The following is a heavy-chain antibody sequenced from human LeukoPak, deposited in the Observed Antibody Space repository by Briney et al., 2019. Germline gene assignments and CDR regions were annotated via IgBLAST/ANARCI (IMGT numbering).Heavy chain of an antibody. CDR2: INHSGST. D-gene: IGHD5-18*01. V-gene: IGHV4-34*01. CDR1: GGSFSGYY. J-gene: IGHJ4*02. CDR3: ARGGGYSYGYYFDY. Sequence: PSETLSLTCAVYGGSFSGYYWSWIRQPPGKGLEWTGEINHSGSTNYNPSLKSRVTISVDTSKNQFSLKLSSVTAADTAVYYCARGGGYSYGYYFDYWGQGTLVTVSS.